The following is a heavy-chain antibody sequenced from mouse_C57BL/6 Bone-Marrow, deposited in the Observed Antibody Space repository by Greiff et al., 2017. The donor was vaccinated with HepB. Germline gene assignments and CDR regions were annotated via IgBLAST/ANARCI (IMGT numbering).Heavy chain of an antibody. Sequence: EVQLQQSGPELVKPGASVKMSCKASGYTFTDYYMNWVKQSHGQSLEWIGDINPNNGGTSYNQKFKGKATLTVDKSSSTAYMELRSLTSEDSAVYYCATLNGNYSYWYFDVWGTGTSVTVSS. CDR3: ATLNGNYSYWYFDV. CDR1: GYTFTDYY. D-gene: IGHD2-1*01. V-gene: IGHV1-26*01. J-gene: IGHJ1*03. CDR2: INPNNGGT.